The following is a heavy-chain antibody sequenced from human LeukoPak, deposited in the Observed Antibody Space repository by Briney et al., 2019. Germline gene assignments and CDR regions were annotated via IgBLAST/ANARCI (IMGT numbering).Heavy chain of an antibody. J-gene: IGHJ4*02. CDR1: GFTFSSYG. Sequence: PGGSLRLSCAASGFTFSSYGMHWVRQAPGKGLEWVAVISYDESNKYYADSVKGRFTISRDNSKNTLYLQMNSLRAEDTAVYYCTRGNSGFDFWGQGTLVTVSS. CDR2: ISYDESNK. V-gene: IGHV3-30*03. CDR3: TRGNSGFDF. D-gene: IGHD1-26*01.